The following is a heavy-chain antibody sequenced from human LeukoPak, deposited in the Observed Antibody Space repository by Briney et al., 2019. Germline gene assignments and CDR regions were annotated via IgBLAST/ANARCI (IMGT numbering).Heavy chain of an antibody. V-gene: IGHV3-21*01. J-gene: IGHJ4*02. CDR1: GFTFSSYS. D-gene: IGHD2-2*01. CDR3: ARGEDIVVVPAAMPLGFDY. CDR2: ISSSSSYI. Sequence: GASLRLSCAASGFTFSSYSMNWVRQAPGKGLEWVSSISSSSSYIYYADSVKGRFTISRDNAKNSLYLQMNSLRAEDTAVYYCARGEDIVVVPAAMPLGFDYWGQGTLVTVSS.